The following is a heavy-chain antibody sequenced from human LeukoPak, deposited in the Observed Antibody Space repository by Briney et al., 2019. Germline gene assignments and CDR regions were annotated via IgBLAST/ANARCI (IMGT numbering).Heavy chain of an antibody. CDR1: GFTFVDYG. D-gene: IGHD3-16*01. J-gene: IGHJ4*01. CDR3: AKGDLGFGRFYFDY. CDR2: ISGSGGTT. Sequence: PGGSLRLPCATSGFTFVDYGLSWVRRAPGKGLEWVSSISGSGGTTYNADSVKGRFTISRDNSKNTLYLQMNNLRAEDTAVYYCAKGDLGFGRFYFDYWGHGNLVTVSP. V-gene: IGHV3-23*01.